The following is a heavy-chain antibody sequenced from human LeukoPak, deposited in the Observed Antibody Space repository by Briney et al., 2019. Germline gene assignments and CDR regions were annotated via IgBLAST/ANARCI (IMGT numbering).Heavy chain of an antibody. CDR3: ARDWFSRYCSSTSCYNFDY. Sequence: GASVKVSCKASGYTFTSYGISWVRQAPGQGLEWMGWIGAYNGNTNYAQKLQGRVTMTTDTSTSTAYMELRSLRSDDTAVYYCARDWFSRYCSSTSCYNFDYWGQGTLVTVSS. D-gene: IGHD2-2*02. V-gene: IGHV1-18*01. J-gene: IGHJ4*02. CDR1: GYTFTSYG. CDR2: IGAYNGNT.